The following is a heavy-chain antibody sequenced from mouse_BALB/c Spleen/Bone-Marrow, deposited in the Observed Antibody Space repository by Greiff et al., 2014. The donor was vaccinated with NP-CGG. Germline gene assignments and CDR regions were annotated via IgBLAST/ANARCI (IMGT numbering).Heavy chain of an antibody. CDR2: IRLKSDNYAT. J-gene: IGHJ4*01. CDR3: TLTGTGAMDY. D-gene: IGHD4-1*01. CDR1: GFTFSSYW. Sequence: EVHLVESGGGLVQPGGSMKLSCVASGFTFSSYWMSWVRQSPEKGLEWVAEIRLKSDNYATHYAESVKGKLTISRDDSKSRLYLQMNSLRAEDTGIYYCTLTGTGAMDYWGQGTSVTVSS. V-gene: IGHV6-6*02.